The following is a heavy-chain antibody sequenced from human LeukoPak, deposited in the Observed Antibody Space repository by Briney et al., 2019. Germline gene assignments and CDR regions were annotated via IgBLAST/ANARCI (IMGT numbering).Heavy chain of an antibody. Sequence: NPGGSLRLSCAASGFTFRSYWMHWVRQAPGKGLVWVSRIKGDGSSTTYADSVKGRFTISRDNAKNTVYLQMNSLRAEDTAVYYCAGPRGDDYWGQGTLVTVSS. D-gene: IGHD2-21*01. CDR1: GFTFRSYW. CDR2: IKGDGSST. V-gene: IGHV3-74*01. CDR3: AGPRGDDY. J-gene: IGHJ4*02.